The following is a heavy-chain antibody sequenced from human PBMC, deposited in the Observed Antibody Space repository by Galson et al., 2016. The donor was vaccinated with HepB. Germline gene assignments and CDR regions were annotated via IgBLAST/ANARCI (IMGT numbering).Heavy chain of an antibody. CDR1: GYTFISYA. J-gene: IGHJ6*02. V-gene: IGHV1-3*01. Sequence: SVKVSCKASGYTFISYAMHWVRQAPGQRLEWMGWINAGNGNTKYSQKFQGRVTITRDTSASTAYMGVSSLRSEDTAVYYCARGTVYYYDSSGYRSYYYYGMDVWGQGTTVTVAS. CDR2: INAGNGNT. D-gene: IGHD3-22*01. CDR3: ARGTVYYYDSSGYRSYYYYGMDV.